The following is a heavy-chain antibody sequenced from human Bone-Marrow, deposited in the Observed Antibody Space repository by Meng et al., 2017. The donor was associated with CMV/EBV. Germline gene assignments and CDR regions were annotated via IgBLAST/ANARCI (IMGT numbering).Heavy chain of an antibody. CDR3: AKDHLAYNWNYARTSFDY. J-gene: IGHJ4*02. V-gene: IGHV3-30*02. CDR2: IRYDGSNK. D-gene: IGHD1-7*01. Sequence: GESLKISCAASGFSFNTYAMHWVRQAPGKGLEWVAFIRYDGSNKYYADSLEGRFTISRDNSKSTLYLQMNSLRPEDTAVYYCAKDHLAYNWNYARTSFDYGGQGTLVPSPQ. CDR1: GFSFNTYA.